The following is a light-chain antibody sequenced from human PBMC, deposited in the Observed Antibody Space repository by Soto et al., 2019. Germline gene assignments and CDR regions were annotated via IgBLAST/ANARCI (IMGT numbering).Light chain of an antibody. CDR1: GSDVGGYNY. J-gene: IGLJ1*01. CDR3: CSYAGSYTRYV. CDR2: DVS. V-gene: IGLV2-11*01. Sequence: QSVLTQPRSVSGSPGQSVTISCTGTGSDVGGYNYVSWYQQHPGKAPKFMIYDVSERPSGVPDRFSGSKSGNTASLTISGLQAEDEADYYCCSYAGSYTRYVFGTGTKLTVL.